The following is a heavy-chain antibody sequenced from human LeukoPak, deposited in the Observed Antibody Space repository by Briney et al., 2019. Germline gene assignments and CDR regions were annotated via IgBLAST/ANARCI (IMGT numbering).Heavy chain of an antibody. J-gene: IGHJ4*02. Sequence: QSGGSLRLSCRVPRFPFSTDAMHSIRQAPGKGLEYVSAVGSNGGNTYYADSVKGRFTISRDNYKNTLYLQMSSLRGEDTAVYYCSYDVIGSYSEDWGQGTLVTVSS. CDR1: RFPFSTDA. CDR2: VGSNGGNT. V-gene: IGHV3-64D*06. D-gene: IGHD1-26*01. CDR3: SYDVIGSYSED.